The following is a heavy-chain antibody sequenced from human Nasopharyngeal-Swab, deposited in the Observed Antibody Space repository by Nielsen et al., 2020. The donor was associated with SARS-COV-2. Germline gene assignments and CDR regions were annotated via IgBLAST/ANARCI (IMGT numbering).Heavy chain of an antibody. Sequence: VREAPGRGLEWVAVISYDGSNKYYADSVRGRFTISRDNSKNTLYLQMNSLRAEDTAVYYCASLPTVTTKGYGMDVWGQGTPVTVSS. V-gene: IGHV3-30*04. CDR3: ASLPTVTTKGYGMDV. J-gene: IGHJ6*02. CDR2: ISYDGSNK. D-gene: IGHD4-17*01.